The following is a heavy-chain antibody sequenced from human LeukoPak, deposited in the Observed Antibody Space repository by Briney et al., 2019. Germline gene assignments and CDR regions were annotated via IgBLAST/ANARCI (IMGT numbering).Heavy chain of an antibody. CDR2: TYYRSTWYN. J-gene: IGHJ5*02. CDR1: VDSVSSNSVT. CDR3: ARRLTQYDCFDP. Sequence: SQSLSLTCAISVDSVSSNSVTWNWIRQSPSRGLEWLGRTYYRSTWYNDYAVSVRGRITVNPDTSKNQFSLHLNSVTPEDTAVYYCARRLTQYDCFDPWGQGILVTVSS. V-gene: IGHV6-1*01. D-gene: IGHD2-2*01.